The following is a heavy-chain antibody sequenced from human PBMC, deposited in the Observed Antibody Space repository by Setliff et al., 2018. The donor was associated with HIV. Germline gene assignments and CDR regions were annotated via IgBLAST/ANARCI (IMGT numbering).Heavy chain of an antibody. J-gene: IGHJ5*02. D-gene: IGHD3-10*01. CDR1: GLTFSSYS. Sequence: PGGSLRLSCAASGLTFSSYSMTWVRQAPGKGLEWVYIIYSDGRTYYADSVKGRFTISRDDSENTVYLQMHSLRVEDTAVYYCARGVKWLDPWGQGALVTVSS. CDR2: IYSDGRT. V-gene: IGHV3-53*01. CDR3: ARGVKWLDP.